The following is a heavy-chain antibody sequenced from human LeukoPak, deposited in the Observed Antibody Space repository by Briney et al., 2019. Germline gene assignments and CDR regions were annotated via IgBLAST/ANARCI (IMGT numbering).Heavy chain of an antibody. D-gene: IGHD6-13*01. CDR1: GYSFSNNG. J-gene: IGHJ5*02. CDR2: IWYDGSNK. Sequence: GRSLRLSCVASGYSFSNNGMHWVRQAPGKGLEWVAVIWYDGSNKYYADSVKGRFTISRDNSKNTLYLQMNSLRAEDTAVYYCARGRRGSSWYLGWFDPWGQGTLVTVSS. CDR3: ARGRRGSSWYLGWFDP. V-gene: IGHV3-33*01.